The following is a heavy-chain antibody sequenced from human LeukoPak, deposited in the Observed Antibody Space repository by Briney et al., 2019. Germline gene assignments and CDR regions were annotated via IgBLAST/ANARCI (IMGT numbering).Heavy chain of an antibody. CDR2: ISYGSTTI. CDR3: ARDTVGGSYLDFDY. CDR1: GFSFSTYA. Sequence: GGSLRLSCAASGFSFSTYAMNWVRQAPGKGLEWVSYISYGSTTIHYADSVKGRFTISRDNAKNSLYLQMNSLRDEDTAAYYCARDTVGGSYLDFDYWGQGTLVTVSS. D-gene: IGHD1-26*01. V-gene: IGHV3-48*02. J-gene: IGHJ4*02.